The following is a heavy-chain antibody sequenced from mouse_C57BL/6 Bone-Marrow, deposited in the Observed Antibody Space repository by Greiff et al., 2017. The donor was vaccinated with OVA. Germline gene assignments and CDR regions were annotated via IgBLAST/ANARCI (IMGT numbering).Heavy chain of an antibody. J-gene: IGHJ2*01. CDR3: ARNYDYDGNFDY. Sequence: SGPELVKPGASVKISCKASGYAFSSSWMNWVKQRPGKGLEWIGRIYPGDGDTNYNGKFKGKATLTADKSSSTAYMQLSSLTSEDSAVYFCARNYDYDGNFDYWGQGTTLTVSS. V-gene: IGHV1-82*01. D-gene: IGHD2-4*01. CDR2: IYPGDGDT. CDR1: GYAFSSSW.